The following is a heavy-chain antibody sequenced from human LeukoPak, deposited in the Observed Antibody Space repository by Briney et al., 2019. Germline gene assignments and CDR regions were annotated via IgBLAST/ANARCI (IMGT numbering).Heavy chain of an antibody. V-gene: IGHV1-46*01. CDR1: GYTFTSYY. CDR2: INPSGGST. J-gene: IGHJ6*03. D-gene: IGHD1-26*01. Sequence: ASVKVSCKASGYTFTSYYMHWVRQAPGQGLEWMGIINPSGGSTSYAQKFQGRVTMTRDTSTSTVYMELSSLRSEDTAVYYCARGQRGRSGSYIYYYYYMDVWGKGTTVTVSS. CDR3: ARGQRGRSGSYIYYYYYMDV.